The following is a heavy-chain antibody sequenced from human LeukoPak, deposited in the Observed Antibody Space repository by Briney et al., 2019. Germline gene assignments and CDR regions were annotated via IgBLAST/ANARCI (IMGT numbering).Heavy chain of an antibody. CDR2: ISHSGIT. CDR1: GGSFSDYY. D-gene: IGHD3-16*01. Sequence: PSETLSLTCAVYGGSFSDYYWSCIRQPPGKGLEWIGEISHSGITKYNPSLKSRVTISVDTSKNQFSLKLNSVTAADTAVYYCARSSRDYVWGSLTLDYWGQGTLVTVSS. V-gene: IGHV4-34*01. J-gene: IGHJ4*02. CDR3: ARSSRDYVWGSLTLDY.